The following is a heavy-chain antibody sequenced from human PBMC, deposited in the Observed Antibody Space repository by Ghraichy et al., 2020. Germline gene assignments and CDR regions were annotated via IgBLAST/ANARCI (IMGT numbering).Heavy chain of an antibody. CDR2: ISANGGNT. J-gene: IGHJ4*02. Sequence: GGSLRLSCSASGFTFSNYAMQWVRQTPGKGLEDVSAISANGGNTYYIGSVKGRFTVSRVNSKSTLYLQMSRLRAEDTAVYYCVKVGRDFWSGYYSGKIFDYWGQGTLVSVSS. CDR3: VKVGRDFWSGYYSGKIFDY. V-gene: IGHV3-64D*06. CDR1: GFTFSNYA. D-gene: IGHD3-3*01.